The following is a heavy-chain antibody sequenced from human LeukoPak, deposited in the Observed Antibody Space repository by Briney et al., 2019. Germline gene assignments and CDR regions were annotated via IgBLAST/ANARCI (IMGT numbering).Heavy chain of an antibody. Sequence: ASVKVSCKASGYTFTSYYMHWVRQAPGQGLEWMGGIIPIFGTANYAQKFQGRVTITADESTSTAYMELSSLRSEDTAVYYCARDVYCSSTTCSYYFDYWGQGTLVTVSS. CDR1: GYTFTSYY. CDR2: IIPIFGTA. D-gene: IGHD2-2*01. V-gene: IGHV1-69*13. J-gene: IGHJ4*02. CDR3: ARDVYCSSTTCSYYFDY.